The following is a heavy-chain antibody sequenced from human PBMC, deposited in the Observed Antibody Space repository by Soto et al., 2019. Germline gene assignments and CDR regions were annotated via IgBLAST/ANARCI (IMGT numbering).Heavy chain of an antibody. D-gene: IGHD3-16*01. CDR2: LSDGGGST. CDR3: ARGHGFGETTPDYYYGMDV. CDR1: GFTFSNYA. V-gene: IGHV3-23*01. J-gene: IGHJ6*02. Sequence: PGGSLRLSCAASGFTFSNYAMSWVRQAPGKGLEWVSGLSDGGGSTFYADSVKGRFTISRDNAKNTLYLQMNSLRAEDTAVYYCARGHGFGETTPDYYYGMDVWGQGTTVTVSS.